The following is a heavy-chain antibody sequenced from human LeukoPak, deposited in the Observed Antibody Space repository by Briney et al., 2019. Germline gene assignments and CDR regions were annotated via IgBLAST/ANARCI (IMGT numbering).Heavy chain of an antibody. V-gene: IGHV4-4*02. J-gene: IGHJ6*02. CDR2: IYHNGTP. CDR3: ATAPILRGEGGEHYEYGMDV. CDR1: VGSISSGNW. D-gene: IGHD2-2*02. Sequence: SGTLSPTCGVSVGSISSGNWWSWVRQSPGKGLEWIGEIYHNGTPNYNPSLKSRVTISADTFKSHFSLKLTSVTAADTAVYYCATAPILRGEGGEHYEYGMDVWGQGTTVIVSS.